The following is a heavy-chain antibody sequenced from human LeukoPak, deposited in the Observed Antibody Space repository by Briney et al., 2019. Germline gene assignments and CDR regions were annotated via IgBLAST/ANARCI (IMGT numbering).Heavy chain of an antibody. CDR3: AIGAAFDP. CDR1: GLTISSYW. V-gene: IGHV3-74*01. J-gene: IGHJ5*02. CDR2: INSDGSST. Sequence: PGGSLRLSCAASGLTISSYWMHWVRQAPGKGLVWVSRINSDGSSTSYADSVKGRFTISRDNVKNTLYLQMNSLRAEDTAMYYCAIGAAFDPWGQGTLVTVSS.